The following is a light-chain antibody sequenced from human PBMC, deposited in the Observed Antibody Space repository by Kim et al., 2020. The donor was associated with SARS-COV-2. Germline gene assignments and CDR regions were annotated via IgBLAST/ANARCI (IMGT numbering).Light chain of an antibody. Sequence: VAPGERATLSCRASQSVSSNLAWYQQKPGQAPRLLIYGASTRATGIPARFSGSGSGTEFTLSISSLQSEDFAVYYCQQYNKRPRTFGQGTKVDIK. CDR2: GAS. V-gene: IGKV3-15*01. CDR3: QQYNKRPRT. CDR1: QSVSSN. J-gene: IGKJ1*01.